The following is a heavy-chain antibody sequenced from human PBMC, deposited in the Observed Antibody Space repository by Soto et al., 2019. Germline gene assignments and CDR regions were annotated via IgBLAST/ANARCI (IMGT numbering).Heavy chain of an antibody. CDR2: LYSDGRT. V-gene: IGHV3-66*01. J-gene: IGHJ4*02. CDR1: GFTFSSSY. D-gene: IGHD6-13*01. Sequence: PGGSLRLSCAASGFTFSSSYMSWVRQPPGKGLEWVSILYSDGRTYYADSEKGRITISRDTSKNTLYLQINSLRAEDTAVYHCASGPTAAEAGTYWGLGTLVTVS. CDR3: ASGPTAAEAGTY.